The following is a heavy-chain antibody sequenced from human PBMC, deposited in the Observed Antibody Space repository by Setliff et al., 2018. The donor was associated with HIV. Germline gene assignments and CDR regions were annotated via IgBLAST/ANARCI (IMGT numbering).Heavy chain of an antibody. V-gene: IGHV4-59*08. CDR3: VRQGWDQGRVSSYYFDY. Sequence: KPSETLSLTCTVSGGSMNNYFWSWIRQPPGKGLQWMGYIYHTGTTNYNRSLESRLTMSVDTSKNQFSLKLTSMTAADTAVYYCVRQGWDQGRVSSYYFDYWGQGTQVTVSS. J-gene: IGHJ4*02. CDR2: IYHTGTT. CDR1: GGSMNNYF. D-gene: IGHD1-26*01.